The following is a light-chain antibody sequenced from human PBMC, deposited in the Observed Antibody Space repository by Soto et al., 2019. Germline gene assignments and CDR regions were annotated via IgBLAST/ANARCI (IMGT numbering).Light chain of an antibody. CDR1: SSNIGSNT. CDR3: AAWDDSLNGL. V-gene: IGLV1-44*01. CDR2: SNN. J-gene: IGLJ2*01. Sequence: QSVLTQPPSASGTPGQRVTISCSGSSSNIGSNTVNWYQQLPGTAPKLLIYSNNQRPSGVPDRFSGSKSGTSASLAISGLQSEDEADYYRAAWDDSLNGLFGGGTQLTVL.